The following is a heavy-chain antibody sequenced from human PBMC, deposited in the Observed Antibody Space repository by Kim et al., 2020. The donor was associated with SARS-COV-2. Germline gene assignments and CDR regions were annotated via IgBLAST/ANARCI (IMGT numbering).Heavy chain of an antibody. Sequence: GGSLRLSCAVSGFSVSGDYMSWVRQAPGKGLECVSVIHTSGATFYSDSVKGRFTISRDSSKNTLYLQMNSLRVEDTAVLYCATHYWFDPRGQGTLVTVSS. CDR1: GFSVSGDY. CDR3: ATHYWFDP. J-gene: IGHJ5*02. CDR2: IHTSGAT. V-gene: IGHV3-66*04.